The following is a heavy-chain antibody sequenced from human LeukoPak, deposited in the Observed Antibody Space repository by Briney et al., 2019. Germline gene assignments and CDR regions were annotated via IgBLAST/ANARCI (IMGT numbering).Heavy chain of an antibody. Sequence: GGSLRLSCAASGFTFSSYSMNWVRQAPGKGLEWVSSISSSSYIYYADSVKGRFTISRDNAKNSLYLQMNSLRAEDTAVYYCARDERGSCFDYWGQGTLVTVSS. CDR2: ISSSSYI. D-gene: IGHD1-26*01. J-gene: IGHJ4*02. CDR1: GFTFSSYS. V-gene: IGHV3-21*01. CDR3: ARDERGSCFDY.